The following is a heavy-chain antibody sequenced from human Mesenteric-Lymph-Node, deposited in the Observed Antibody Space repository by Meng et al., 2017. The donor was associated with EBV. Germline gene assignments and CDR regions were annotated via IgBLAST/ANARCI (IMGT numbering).Heavy chain of an antibody. V-gene: IGHV3-21*01. Sequence: VRLGESGGGLGQPGGSLRLSCATSGFTFSSYNMNWVRQFPGKGLEWVSSISTGSHIYYADSVKGRFTISRDNAKNSLYLQMNSLRAEDTAVYYCARDRYSSGQLDYFDYWGQGTLVTVSS. D-gene: IGHD6-19*01. CDR1: GFTFSSYN. CDR2: ISTGSHI. CDR3: ARDRYSSGQLDYFDY. J-gene: IGHJ4*02.